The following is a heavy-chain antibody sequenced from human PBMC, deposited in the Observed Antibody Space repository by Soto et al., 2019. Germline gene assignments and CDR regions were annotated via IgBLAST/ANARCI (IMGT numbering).Heavy chain of an antibody. CDR3: ARSRGYSGYDPPSDFDY. D-gene: IGHD5-12*01. Sequence: SETLSLTCTVSGGSISSGGYYWSWIRQHPGKGLEWIGYIYYSGSTYYNPSLKSRVTISVDTSKNQFSLKLSSVTAADTSVYFCARSRGYSGYDPPSDFDYWGQGTLVTVSS. J-gene: IGHJ4*02. CDR1: GGSISSGGYY. V-gene: IGHV4-31*03. CDR2: IYYSGST.